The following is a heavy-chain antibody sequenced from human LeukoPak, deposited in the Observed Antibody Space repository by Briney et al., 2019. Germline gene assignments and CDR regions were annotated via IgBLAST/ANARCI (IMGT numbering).Heavy chain of an antibody. CDR2: VNPNGGAA. CDR3: ASNTVTTVYYYGMDV. J-gene: IGHJ6*02. D-gene: IGHD4-17*01. V-gene: IGHV1-2*02. CDR1: GYTFTDHS. Sequence: ASVKVSFKTSGYTFTDHSMHWVRQGQAPGQGLEWVGWVNPNGGAANYAQKFQGRVTMTRDTSISTAYMELSRLRSDDTAVYYCASNTVTTVYYYGMDVWGQGTTVTVSS.